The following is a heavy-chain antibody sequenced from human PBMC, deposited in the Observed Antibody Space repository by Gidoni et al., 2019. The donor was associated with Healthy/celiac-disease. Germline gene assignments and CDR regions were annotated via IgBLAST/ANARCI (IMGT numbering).Heavy chain of an antibody. D-gene: IGHD1-26*01. CDR3: ASIVGATNWFDP. Sequence: QAQLQQWGAGLMKSSETLSPTCTVYGGSSSGYYWSWIRQPPGKALKWIGEINHSGSTNYNPTLKSRVTISVDTSKNQFSLKLSSVAAADAAVYYCASIVGATNWFDPWGQGTLVTVSS. CDR1: GGSSSGYY. CDR2: INHSGST. J-gene: IGHJ5*02. V-gene: IGHV4-34*01.